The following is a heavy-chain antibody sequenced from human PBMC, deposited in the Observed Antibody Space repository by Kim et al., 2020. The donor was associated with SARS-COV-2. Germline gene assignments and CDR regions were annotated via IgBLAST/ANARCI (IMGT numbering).Heavy chain of an antibody. J-gene: IGHJ4*02. CDR2: INHSGST. D-gene: IGHD3-3*01. CDR1: GGSFSGYY. Sequence: SETLSLTCAVYGGSFSGYYWSWFRQPPGKGLEWIGEINHSGSTNYNPSLKSRVTISVDTSKNQFSLKLSSVTAADTAVYYCARSVARLDFWTGKYYFDYWGQGTLVTVSS. CDR3: ARSVARLDFWTGKYYFDY. V-gene: IGHV4-34*01.